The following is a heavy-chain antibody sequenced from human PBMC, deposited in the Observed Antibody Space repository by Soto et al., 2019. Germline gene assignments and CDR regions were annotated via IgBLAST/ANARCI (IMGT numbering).Heavy chain of an antibody. V-gene: IGHV4-61*01. CDR2: IYYSGST. CDR1: CGSVSSVNYY. D-gene: IGHD3-3*01. Sequence: SETLSLTCTVSCGSVSSVNYYWSWIRQPPGKGLEWIGYIYYSGSTNYNPSLKSRVTISVDTSKNQFSLKLSSVTAADTAVYYCARHLGIGPFWYWGQGTLVTVPQ. J-gene: IGHJ4*02. CDR3: ARHLGIGPFWY.